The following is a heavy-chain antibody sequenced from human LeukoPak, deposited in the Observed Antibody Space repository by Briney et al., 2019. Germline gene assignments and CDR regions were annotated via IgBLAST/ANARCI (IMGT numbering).Heavy chain of an antibody. CDR1: GGPISSYY. CDR2: IYYSGST. V-gene: IGHV4-59*01. J-gene: IGHJ6*02. CDR3: ARDRRNSWYNYYGMDV. Sequence: SETLSLTCTVSGGPISSYYWSWIRQPPGKGLEWIGYIYYSGSTNYNPSLKSRVTISVDTSKNQFSLKLSSVTAADTAVYYCARDRRNSWYNYYGMDVWGQGTTVTVSS. D-gene: IGHD6-13*01.